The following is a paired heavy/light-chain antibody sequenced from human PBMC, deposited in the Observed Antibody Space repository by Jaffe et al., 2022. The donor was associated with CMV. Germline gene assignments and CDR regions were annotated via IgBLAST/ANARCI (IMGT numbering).Light chain of an antibody. CDR2: ATS. Sequence: IPLTQSPSSLSASVGDRITISCRASQSINIYLNWYQQKPGRAPKLLIYATSNLQNGVPSRFSGSGSGTHFTLTISGLQLEDFATYYCQQSFTTPEFTFGPGTKVEI. J-gene: IGKJ3*01. CDR3: QQSFTTPEFT. CDR1: QSINIY. V-gene: IGKV1-39*01.
Heavy chain of an antibody. D-gene: IGHD3-22*01. CDR2: IRSENYGGST. Sequence: EVQLAESGGGLVQPGRSLRLSCKASGFRFNIYAMSWVRQAPGKGLEWVGFIRSENYGGSTEYAASVRGRFTISRDDSASTAYLQMNSLQTEDTAVYYCTRVYYYDSSDYYPPDAYDIWGQGTRVTVSS. V-gene: IGHV3-49*04. CDR3: TRVYYYDSSDYYPPDAYDI. J-gene: IGHJ3*02. CDR1: GFRFNIYA.